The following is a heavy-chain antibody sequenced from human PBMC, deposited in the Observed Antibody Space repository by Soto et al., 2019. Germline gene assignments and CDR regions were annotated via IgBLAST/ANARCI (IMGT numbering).Heavy chain of an antibody. V-gene: IGHV4-59*01. CDR3: GGSFGVTRNFDY. CDR1: GGSISSYY. Sequence: SETLSLTCTVSGGSISSYYWSWIRQPPGKGLEWIGYIYYSGSTNYNPSLKSRVTISVDTSKNQFSLKLSSVTAADTAVYYCGGSFGVTRNFDYWGQGTLVTVSS. D-gene: IGHD4-17*01. CDR2: IYYSGST. J-gene: IGHJ4*02.